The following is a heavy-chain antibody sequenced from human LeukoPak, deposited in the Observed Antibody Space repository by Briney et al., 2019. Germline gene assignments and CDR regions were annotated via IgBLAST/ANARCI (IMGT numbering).Heavy chain of an antibody. V-gene: IGHV3-7*01. CDR1: GFTFSSYW. Sequence: GGSLRLSCAASGFTFSSYWMSWVRQAPGKGLEWVANIKQDGSEKYYVDSVKGRFTISRDNAKNSLHLQMNSLRAEDTAVYYCARRGHVWTGYYYMDVWGKGTTVTVSS. D-gene: IGHD2-21*01. J-gene: IGHJ6*03. CDR3: ARRGHVWTGYYYMDV. CDR2: IKQDGSEK.